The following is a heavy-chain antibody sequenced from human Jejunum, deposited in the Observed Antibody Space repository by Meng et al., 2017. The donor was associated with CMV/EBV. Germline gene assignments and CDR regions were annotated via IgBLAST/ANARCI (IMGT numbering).Heavy chain of an antibody. Sequence: SGYSFVEYYIHWIRQAPGRGLGWVGWINPYSGTANYAQRFQGRVTMTSDTSISTAYMELTGLRSDDTAVYYCARVPWNLEWIFNYWGQGTLVTVSS. J-gene: IGHJ4*02. CDR3: ARVPWNLEWIFNY. D-gene: IGHD3-3*01. CDR1: GYSFVEYY. CDR2: INPYSGTA. V-gene: IGHV1-2*02.